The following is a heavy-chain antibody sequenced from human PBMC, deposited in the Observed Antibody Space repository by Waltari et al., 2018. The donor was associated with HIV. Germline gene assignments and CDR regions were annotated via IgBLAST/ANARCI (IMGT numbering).Heavy chain of an antibody. CDR3: ARGSFDMDV. CDR2: IWYDGTNK. CDR1: GFTFSSSG. V-gene: IGHV3-33*01. J-gene: IGHJ6*02. D-gene: IGHD3-16*02. Sequence: QVQLVESGGGVVQPGRSLRLPCAASGFTFSSSGMHWVRQAPGKGLAWVAVIWYDGTNKYYADSVKGRFTISRDNSKNTLYLQMNSLRAEDTAVYYCARGSFDMDVWGQGTTVTVSS.